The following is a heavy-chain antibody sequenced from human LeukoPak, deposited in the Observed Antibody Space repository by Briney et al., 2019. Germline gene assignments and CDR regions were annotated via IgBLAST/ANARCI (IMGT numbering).Heavy chain of an antibody. CDR3: ARDNSGYGSVDY. Sequence: SETLSLTCTVSGGSISSSDYSWGWIRQPPGKGLEWIGTISYSGITYFNPSLKSRVTVSVDTSKNQFSLKLSSVTDADTAVYYCARDNSGYGSVDYWGQGTLVTVSS. V-gene: IGHV4-39*07. CDR2: ISYSGIT. J-gene: IGHJ4*02. D-gene: IGHD5-12*01. CDR1: GGSISSSDYS.